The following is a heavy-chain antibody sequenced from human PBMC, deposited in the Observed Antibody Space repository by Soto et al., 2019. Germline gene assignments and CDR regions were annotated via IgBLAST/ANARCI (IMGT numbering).Heavy chain of an antibody. CDR1: GGSISSGDYY. J-gene: IGHJ5*01. V-gene: IGHV4-30-4*01. D-gene: IGHD3-22*01. CDR2: IYYTGST. Sequence: SETLSLTCTVSGGSISSGDYYWSWIRQPPGKGLEWIGYIYYTGSTYYNPSLKSRVSVSVDTSKNQFSLKLSSVTAADTAVYYCASSRWGNYYDSSGPFDFRGQGTLGTGSS. CDR3: ASSRWGNYYDSSGPFDF.